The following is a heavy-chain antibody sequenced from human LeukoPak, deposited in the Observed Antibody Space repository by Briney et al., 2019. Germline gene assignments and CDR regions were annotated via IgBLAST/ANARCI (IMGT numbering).Heavy chain of an antibody. J-gene: IGHJ3*02. CDR2: IRSKANSYAT. CDR3: TSYYDSSGYSYDACDI. D-gene: IGHD3-22*01. Sequence: PGGSLRLSCAASGFTFSGSAMHWVRQASGKGLEWVGRIRSKANSYATAYAASVKGRFTISRDDSKNTAYLQMNSLKTEDTAVYYCTSYYDSSGYSYDACDIWGQGTMVTVSS. V-gene: IGHV3-73*01. CDR1: GFTFSGSA.